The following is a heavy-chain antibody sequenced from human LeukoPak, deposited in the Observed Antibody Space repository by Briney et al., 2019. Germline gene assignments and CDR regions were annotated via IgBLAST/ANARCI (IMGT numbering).Heavy chain of an antibody. CDR1: GGSISSSSYY. CDR2: ISSSSSYI. Sequence: ETLSLTCTVSGGSISSSSYYWGWVRQAPGKGLEWVSFISSSSSYIYYADSVKGRFTISRDNAKNSLYLQMNSLRAEDTAVYYCARIMTQQMVFDYWGQGTLVTVSS. CDR3: ARIMTQQMVFDY. J-gene: IGHJ4*02. V-gene: IGHV3-21*01. D-gene: IGHD6-13*01.